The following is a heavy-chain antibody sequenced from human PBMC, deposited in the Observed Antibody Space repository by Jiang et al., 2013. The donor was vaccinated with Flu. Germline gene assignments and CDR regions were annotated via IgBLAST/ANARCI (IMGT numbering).Heavy chain of an antibody. V-gene: IGHV6-1*01. J-gene: IGHJ4*02. Sequence: AVSVKSRITINPDTSKNQFSLQLNSVTPEDTAVYYCARDLGVVVPAAISLDYWGQGTLVTVSS. CDR3: ARDLGVVVPAAISLDY. D-gene: IGHD2-2*01.